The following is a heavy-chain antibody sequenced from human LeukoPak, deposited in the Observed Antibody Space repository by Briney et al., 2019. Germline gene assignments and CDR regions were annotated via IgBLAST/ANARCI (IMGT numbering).Heavy chain of an antibody. CDR3: ARHSGSGSLSRPFDP. D-gene: IGHD3-10*01. CDR2: VYYTGST. Sequence: SETLSLTCSVSGASVTSGGFYWGWLRQPPGKGPEWIATVYYTGSTYYNPSLKSRVTISIDTSKNQFSLRLTSVTTTDTAVYHCARHSGSGSLSRPFDPWGQGTLVTVSS. CDR1: GASVTSGGFY. V-gene: IGHV4-39*01. J-gene: IGHJ5*02.